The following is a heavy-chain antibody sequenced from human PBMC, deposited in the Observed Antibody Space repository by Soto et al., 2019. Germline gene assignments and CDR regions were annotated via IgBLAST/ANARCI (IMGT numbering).Heavy chain of an antibody. CDR1: GFTVSSNY. J-gene: IGHJ4*02. D-gene: IGHD3-3*01. CDR2: IYSGGST. Sequence: GGSLRLSCAASGFTVSSNYMSWVRQAPGKGLEWVSVIYSGGSTYYADSVKGRFTISRDNAKNTLYLQMNSLRAEDTAVYYCARDLLSYYDFWSGYSVDDPGQGTLVTVSS. V-gene: IGHV3-53*01. CDR3: ARDLLSYYDFWSGYSVDD.